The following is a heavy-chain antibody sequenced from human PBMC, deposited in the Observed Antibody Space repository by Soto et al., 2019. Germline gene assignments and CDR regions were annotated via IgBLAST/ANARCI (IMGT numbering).Heavy chain of an antibody. CDR3: ARRRGQGSYYYGMDV. CDR1: GFSLSTSGLG. CDR2: IYWNDDS. V-gene: IGHV2-5*01. J-gene: IGHJ6*02. Sequence: SGPTLVNPTQTLTLTCTFSGFSLSTSGLGVSWIRQPPGKALEWLTLIYWNDDSRYSPSLSSRLSITKDTSKNQVVLTMTNMDPVDTATYYCARRRGQGSYYYGMDVWGQGTMVTVSS.